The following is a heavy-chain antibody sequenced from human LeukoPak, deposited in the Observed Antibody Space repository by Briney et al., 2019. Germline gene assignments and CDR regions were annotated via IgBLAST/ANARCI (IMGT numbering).Heavy chain of an antibody. D-gene: IGHD3-22*01. CDR2: IYSTGST. Sequence: SETLSLTCTVSGGSISSYYWSWIRQPAGKGLEWIGRIYSTGSTNYNPSLKSRVTMSVDTSKNQFSLKLSSVTAADTAVYYCARPYYYDSRIDPWGQGTLVTVSS. J-gene: IGHJ5*02. V-gene: IGHV4-4*07. CDR3: ARPYYYDSRIDP. CDR1: GGSISSYY.